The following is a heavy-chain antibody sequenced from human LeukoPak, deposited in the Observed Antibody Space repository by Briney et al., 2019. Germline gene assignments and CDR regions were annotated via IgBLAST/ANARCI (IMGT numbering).Heavy chain of an antibody. Sequence: GASVKVSCKASGYTFTSYYMHWVRQAPGQGLEWMGIINPSGGSTSYAQKFQGRVTMTRDMSTRTVYMELSSLRSEDTAVYYCARESAAYSSSWYKAVWFDPWGQGTLVTVSS. J-gene: IGHJ5*02. CDR3: ARESAAYSSSWYKAVWFDP. CDR1: GYTFTSYY. D-gene: IGHD6-13*01. CDR2: INPSGGST. V-gene: IGHV1-46*01.